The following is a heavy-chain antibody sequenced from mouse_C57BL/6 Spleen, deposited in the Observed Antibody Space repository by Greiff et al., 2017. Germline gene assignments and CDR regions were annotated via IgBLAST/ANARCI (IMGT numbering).Heavy chain of an antibody. CDR2: INPGDGDT. J-gene: IGHJ1*03. Sequence: VQLQQSGPELVKPGASVKISCKASGYAFSSSWMNWVKQRPGKGLEWIGRINPGDGDTNYNGKFKGKATLTADKSSSTAYMQLSSLTSEDSAVYFCAGVYYYSSGGYFDVWGTGTTVTVSS. V-gene: IGHV1-82*01. D-gene: IGHD1-1*01. CDR3: AGVYYYSSGGYFDV. CDR1: GYAFSSSW.